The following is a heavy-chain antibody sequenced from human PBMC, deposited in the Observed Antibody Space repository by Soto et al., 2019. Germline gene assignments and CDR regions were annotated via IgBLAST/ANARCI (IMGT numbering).Heavy chain of an antibody. CDR2: ISSNGGST. CDR1: GVTFISYA. D-gene: IGHD6-13*01. CDR3: VKGSGSSWSLDPYYFDY. Sequence: GGSLRLSCSASGVTFISYAMHWVRQAPGKGLEYVSAISSNGGSTYYADSVKGRFTISRDNSKNTLYLQMSSLRAEDTAVYYCVKGSGSSWSLDPYYFDYWGQGTLVTVSS. J-gene: IGHJ4*02. V-gene: IGHV3-64D*08.